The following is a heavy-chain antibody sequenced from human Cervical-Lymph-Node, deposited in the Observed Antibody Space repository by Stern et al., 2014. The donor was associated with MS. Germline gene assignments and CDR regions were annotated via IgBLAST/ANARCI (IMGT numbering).Heavy chain of an antibody. D-gene: IGHD3-10*01. J-gene: IGHJ4*02. CDR3: ATDRGVK. CDR1: GHPLSELA. Sequence: QVQLVESGAEVPKPGAPVTVSCNVSGHPLSELAIHWLRQLPTSGLEWLGQFDPEDGETVYAQRLQGRLTMTEDTNTGTAYMTLTALTSDDTAVYYCATDRGVKWGPGTLVAVSS. CDR2: FDPEDGET. V-gene: IGHV1-24*01.